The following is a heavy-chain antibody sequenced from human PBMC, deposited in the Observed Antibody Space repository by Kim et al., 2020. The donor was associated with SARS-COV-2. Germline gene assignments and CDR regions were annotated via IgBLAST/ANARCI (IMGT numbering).Heavy chain of an antibody. CDR1: GGSFSGYY. D-gene: IGHD2-2*02. CDR3: ARGRAGVVPAPILGIGPHYDYFIMDL. J-gene: IGHJ6*02. V-gene: IGHV4-34*01. CDR2: IYQSGST. Sequence: SETLSLTCAVYGGSFSGYYWSWIRQCPGKGLEWIGKIYQSGSTNYNPSLKSRVTISVDTSKNQFSLKLSSVTAADTGFYYCARGRAGVVPAPILGIGPHYDYFIMDLWAHGTTVTVSS.